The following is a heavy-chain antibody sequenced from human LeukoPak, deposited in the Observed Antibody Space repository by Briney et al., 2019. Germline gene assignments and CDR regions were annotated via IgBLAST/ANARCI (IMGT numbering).Heavy chain of an antibody. CDR2: ISYDGSNK. D-gene: IGHD1-26*01. J-gene: IGHJ5*02. CDR3: ARDFVVGAP. V-gene: IGHV3-30*01. CDR1: GFTFSSYA. Sequence: GRSLRLFCAASGFTFSSYAMHWVRQAPGKGLEWVAFISYDGSNKYYADSVKGRFTISRDNSKNTLYLQMNSLRAEDTAVYCCARDFVVGAPWGQGTLVTVSS.